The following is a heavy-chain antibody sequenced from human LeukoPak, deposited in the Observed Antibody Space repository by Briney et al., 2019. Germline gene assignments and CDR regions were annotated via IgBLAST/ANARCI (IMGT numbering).Heavy chain of an antibody. V-gene: IGHV1-46*01. Sequence: ASVKVSCKASGYTFTSYYMHWVRQAPGQGLEWMGIINPSGGSTSYAQKFQGRVTMTRDTSTSTVYMELSSLRAEDTAVYYCARHPYSGSHYNWFDPWGQGTLVTVSS. CDR1: GYTFTSYY. D-gene: IGHD1-26*01. J-gene: IGHJ5*02. CDR3: ARHPYSGSHYNWFDP. CDR2: INPSGGST.